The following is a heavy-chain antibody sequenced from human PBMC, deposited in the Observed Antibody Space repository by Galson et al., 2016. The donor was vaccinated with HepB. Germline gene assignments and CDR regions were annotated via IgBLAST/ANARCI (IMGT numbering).Heavy chain of an antibody. J-gene: IGHJ4*02. CDR2: ISAYNGDT. CDR1: GYTFTNYG. V-gene: IGHV1-18*01. Sequence: SVKVSCKASGYTFTNYGISWVRLAPGQGLEWMGCISAYNGDTSYAEKLKGRVTMTTDTSTSTAYMELRSLRPVDTAVYYCAGGYYASGRSDFDYWGQGTLVTVSS. D-gene: IGHD3-10*01. CDR3: AGGYYASGRSDFDY.